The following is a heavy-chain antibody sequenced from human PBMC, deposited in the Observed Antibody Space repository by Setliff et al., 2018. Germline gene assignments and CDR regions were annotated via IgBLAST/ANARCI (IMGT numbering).Heavy chain of an antibody. V-gene: IGHV3-21*01. CDR2: ISGNGNYI. CDR3: TRAVKAFDI. D-gene: IGHD3-22*01. Sequence: GESPRLSCAASGFTFSSYTMSWVRQAPGKGLEWVSSISGNGNYIYYADSMKGRFTVSRDNAKNSLYLQMNSLRAEDAAVYYCTRAVKAFDIWGQGTMVTVSS. CDR1: GFTFSSYT. J-gene: IGHJ3*02.